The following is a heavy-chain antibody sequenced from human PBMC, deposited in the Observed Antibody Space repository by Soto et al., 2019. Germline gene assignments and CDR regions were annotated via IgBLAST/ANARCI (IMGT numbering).Heavy chain of an antibody. Sequence: PGGSLRLSCAASGFTFSNAWMSWVRQAPGKGLEWVGRIKSKNNGGTTDYAAPVKGRFTISRDDSKNTLFLQMNSLKTEDTAVYYCSTDLRLGKNYHSNPYLDFWGQGTLVTVSS. J-gene: IGHJ4*02. D-gene: IGHD3-22*01. V-gene: IGHV3-15*01. CDR1: GFTFSNAW. CDR2: IKSKNNGGTT. CDR3: STDLRLGKNYHSNPYLDF.